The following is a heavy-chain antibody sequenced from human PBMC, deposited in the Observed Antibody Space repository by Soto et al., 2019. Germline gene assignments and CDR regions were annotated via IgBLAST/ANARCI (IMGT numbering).Heavy chain of an antibody. J-gene: IGHJ6*02. D-gene: IGHD3-22*01. CDR1: GFSFNRHW. CDR2: IKQDGSEN. V-gene: IGHV3-7*01. CDR3: ARDPYYYDSHYYYGVDV. Sequence: EVQLVESGGGLVQPGGSLRLSCAASGFSFNRHWMSWVRQAPGKWLEWVASIKQDGSENYYVDSVKGRFTISRDNAENSLSLQMNSLRAEDTAVYYCARDPYYYDSHYYYGVDVWGQGTTVTVSS.